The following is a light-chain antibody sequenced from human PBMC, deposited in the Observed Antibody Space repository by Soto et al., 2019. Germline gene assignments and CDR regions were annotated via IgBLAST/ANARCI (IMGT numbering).Light chain of an antibody. Sequence: EIVMTQSPATLSVSPGERATLSCRASQSVGKNLAWYQQKLGQAPRLLSYGASTRATGIPARFSGSGSGTEFTLTISSLQSEDFAVYYCQQYNNWPPTYTFGQGTKLEIK. CDR1: QSVGKN. CDR3: QQYNNWPPTYT. J-gene: IGKJ2*01. CDR2: GAS. V-gene: IGKV3-15*01.